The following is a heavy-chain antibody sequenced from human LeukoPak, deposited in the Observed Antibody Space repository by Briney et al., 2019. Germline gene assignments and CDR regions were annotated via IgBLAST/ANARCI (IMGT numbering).Heavy chain of an antibody. CDR2: IYYSGST. D-gene: IGHD2-15*01. CDR3: ARVDCSGGSCYSNY. J-gene: IGHJ4*02. V-gene: IGHV4-59*01. CDR1: GGSISSYY. Sequence: SETLFLTCTVSGGSISSYYWSWLRQPPGKGLEWIGYIYYSGSTNYNPSLKSRVTISVDTSKNQFSLKLSSVTAADTAVYYCARVDCSGGSCYSNYWGQGTLVTVSS.